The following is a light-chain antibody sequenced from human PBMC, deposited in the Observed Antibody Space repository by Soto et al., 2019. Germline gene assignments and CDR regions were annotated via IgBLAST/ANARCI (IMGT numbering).Light chain of an antibody. J-gene: IGLJ1*01. Sequence: QSVLTQPRSVSGSPGQSVTISCTGTSSDVGGYNFVSWYHQHPGKAPKLMIYDVSKRPSGVPDRFSGSKSGNTASLTISGLQAEDEADYYCCSYAGSYTGVFGTGTKLTVL. V-gene: IGLV2-11*01. CDR3: CSYAGSYTGV. CDR1: SSDVGGYNF. CDR2: DVS.